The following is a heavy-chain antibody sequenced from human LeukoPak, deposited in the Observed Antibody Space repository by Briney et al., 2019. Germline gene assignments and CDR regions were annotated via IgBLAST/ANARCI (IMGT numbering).Heavy chain of an antibody. CDR2: IYYSGST. Sequence: SETLSLTCTVSGGSISSNYWSWIRQPPGKALEWIAHIYYSGSTNYNPSLKSRVTISLDMSKNQFSLKLTSVTAADTAVYYCARHRDGDTYPPDYWGQGTLVTVSS. J-gene: IGHJ4*02. V-gene: IGHV4-59*08. D-gene: IGHD5-24*01. CDR1: GGSISSNY. CDR3: ARHRDGDTYPPDY.